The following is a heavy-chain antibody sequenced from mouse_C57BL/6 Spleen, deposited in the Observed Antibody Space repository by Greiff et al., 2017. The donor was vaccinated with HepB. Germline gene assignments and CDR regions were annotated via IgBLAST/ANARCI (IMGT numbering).Heavy chain of an antibody. D-gene: IGHD2-1*01. J-gene: IGHJ3*01. CDR1: GYTFTSYW. Sequence: QVQLQQPGAELVMPGASVKLSCKASGYTFTSYWMHWVKQRPGQGLEWIGEIDPSDSYTNYNQKFKGKSTLTVDKSSSTAYMQLSSLTSEDSAVYYCARRSLYHIPFAYWGQGTLVTVSA. CDR2: IDPSDSYT. V-gene: IGHV1-69*01. CDR3: ARRSLYHIPFAY.